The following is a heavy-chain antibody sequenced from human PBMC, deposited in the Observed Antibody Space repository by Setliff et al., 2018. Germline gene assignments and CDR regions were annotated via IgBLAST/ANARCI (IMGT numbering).Heavy chain of an antibody. V-gene: IGHV4-59*01. CDR3: ARAFGLQYYSDY. Sequence: SETLSLTCTVSGGSISDYYWSWIRQAPGKGLEWIGYIYYGGSTNYNPSLNSRVAISVDTSENQFALRLNSVTAADTAVYYCARAFGLQYYSDYWGQGTLVTVSS. D-gene: IGHD3-16*01. CDR1: GGSISDYY. J-gene: IGHJ4*02. CDR2: IYYGGST.